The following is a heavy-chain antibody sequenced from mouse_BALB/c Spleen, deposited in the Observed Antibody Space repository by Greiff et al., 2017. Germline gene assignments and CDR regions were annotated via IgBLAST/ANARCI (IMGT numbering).Heavy chain of an antibody. D-gene: IGHD2-14*01. V-gene: IGHV1-80*01. CDR2: IYPGDGDT. CDR1: GYAFSSYW. J-gene: IGHJ2*01. Sequence: QVQLQQPGAELVRPGSSVKISCKASGYAFSSYWMNWVKQRPGQGLEWIGQIYPGDGDTNYNGKFKGKATLTADKSSSTAYMQLSSLTSEDSAVYFCARRRYDYFDYWGQGTTLTVSS. CDR3: ARRRYDYFDY.